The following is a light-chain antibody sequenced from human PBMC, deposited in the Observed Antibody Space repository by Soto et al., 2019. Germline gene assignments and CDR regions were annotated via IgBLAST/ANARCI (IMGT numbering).Light chain of an antibody. CDR1: SSDVGGYDY. J-gene: IGLJ2*01. CDR2: DVS. Sequence: QAVVTQPASVSGSPGQSITISCTGTSSDVGGYDYVSWYQQHPGKAPKLMIYDVSYRPSGVSNRFSGSKSGNTASLTISGLHAEDEADYYCSSYTSSSTLFGGGTKLT. CDR3: SSYTSSSTL. V-gene: IGLV2-14*01.